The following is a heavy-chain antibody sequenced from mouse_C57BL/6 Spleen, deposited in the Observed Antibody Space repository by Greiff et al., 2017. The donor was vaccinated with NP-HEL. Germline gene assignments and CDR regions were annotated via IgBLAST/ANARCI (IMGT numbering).Heavy chain of an antibody. Sequence: VQLQQSGPELVKPGASVKISCKASGYAFSSSWMNWVKQRPGKGLEWIGRIYPGDGDTNYNGKFKGKATLTADKSSSTAYMQLSNLTSEDSAVYFCARDYGSSSWFAYWGQGTLVTVSA. CDR2: IYPGDGDT. CDR3: ARDYGSSSWFAY. CDR1: GYAFSSSW. V-gene: IGHV1-82*01. J-gene: IGHJ3*01. D-gene: IGHD1-1*01.